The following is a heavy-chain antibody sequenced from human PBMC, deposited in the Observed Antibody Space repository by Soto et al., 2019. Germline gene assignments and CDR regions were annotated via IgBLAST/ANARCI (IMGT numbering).Heavy chain of an antibody. CDR3: AKDLHGVDY. D-gene: IGHD3-10*01. J-gene: IGHJ4*02. Sequence: QVQLVESGGGVVQPGRSRSLPGAASGSTSRTYAMHWVPKAPGKGLEGVAVISDDGSNKYYADSVKGRFTISRDNSKNTLYLQMNSLRAEDTAVYYCAKDLHGVDYWGQGTLVTVSS. CDR2: ISDDGSNK. V-gene: IGHV3-30*18. CDR1: GSTSRTYA.